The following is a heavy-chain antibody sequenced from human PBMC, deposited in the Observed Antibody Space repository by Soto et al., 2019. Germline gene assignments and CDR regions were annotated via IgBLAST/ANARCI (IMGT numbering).Heavy chain of an antibody. CDR1: GLTFSDYY. Sequence: SMRLSSAASGLTFSDYYVSWILKATGKGLEWVSYISSSGTTIYYVDSVKGRFTISRDNAKNSLYLQMNSLRAEDTAVYYCARDLDPYDSPNWYFDLWGRRTLVTVYS. CDR2: ISSSGTTI. J-gene: IGHJ2*01. D-gene: IGHD5-12*01. CDR3: ARDLDPYDSPNWYFDL. V-gene: IGHV3-11*01.